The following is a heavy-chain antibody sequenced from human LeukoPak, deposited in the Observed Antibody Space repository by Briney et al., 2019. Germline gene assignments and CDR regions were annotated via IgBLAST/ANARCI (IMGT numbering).Heavy chain of an antibody. D-gene: IGHD3-22*01. CDR3: ARVPKYYYDSSGLKGAFDI. CDR1: GFTFSSYA. J-gene: IGHJ3*02. V-gene: IGHV3-64*01. CDR2: ISSNGGST. Sequence: PGGSLRLSCAASGFTFSSYAMHWVRQAPGKGLEYVSAISSNGGSTYYANSVKGRFTISRDNSKNTLYLQMGSLRAEDMAVYYCARVPKYYYDSSGLKGAFDIWGQGTMVTVSS.